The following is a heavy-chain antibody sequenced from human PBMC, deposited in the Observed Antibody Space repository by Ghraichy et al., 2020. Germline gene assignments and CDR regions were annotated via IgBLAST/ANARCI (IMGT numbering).Heavy chain of an antibody. V-gene: IGHV1-2*02. J-gene: IGHJ6*02. Sequence: ASVKVSCKASGYTFTGYYMHWVRQAPGQGLEWMGWINPNSGGTNYAQKFQGRVTMTRDTSISTAYMELSRLRSDDTAVYYCARDQIVVVPAAPRVSGADYYYYGMDVWGQGTTVTVSS. D-gene: IGHD2-2*01. CDR3: ARDQIVVVPAAPRVSGADYYYYGMDV. CDR1: GYTFTGYY. CDR2: INPNSGGT.